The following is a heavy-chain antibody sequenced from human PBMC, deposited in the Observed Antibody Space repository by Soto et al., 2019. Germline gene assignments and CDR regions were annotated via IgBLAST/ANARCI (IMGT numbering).Heavy chain of an antibody. V-gene: IGHV3-23*01. J-gene: IGHJ4*02. Sequence: GWSLRLSCAASGFTFSSYAMSWVRQAPGKGLEWVSAISGSGGSTYYADSVKGRFTIPRDNSKNTLYLQMNSLRAEDTAVYYCAKGLTLAAAGNNWGQGTLVTVSS. CDR1: GFTFSSYA. CDR2: ISGSGGST. CDR3: AKGLTLAAAGNN. D-gene: IGHD6-13*01.